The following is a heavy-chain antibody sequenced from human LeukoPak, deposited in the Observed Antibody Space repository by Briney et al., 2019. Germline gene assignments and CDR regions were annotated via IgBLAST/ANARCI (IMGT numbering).Heavy chain of an antibody. D-gene: IGHD6-13*01. CDR1: GGSISTYY. Sequence: PSETLSLTCTVSGGSISTYYWNWIRQTPGKGLEWIGRIYTSGSTNYNPSLKSRVTISVDKSKNQFSLKLSSVTAADTAVYYCAREGIAASRYFQHWGQGTLVTVSS. CDR3: AREGIAASRYFQH. CDR2: IYTSGST. V-gene: IGHV4-4*07. J-gene: IGHJ1*01.